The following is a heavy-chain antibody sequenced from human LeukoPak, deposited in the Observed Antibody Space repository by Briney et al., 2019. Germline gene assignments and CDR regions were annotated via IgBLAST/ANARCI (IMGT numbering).Heavy chain of an antibody. D-gene: IGHD2-15*01. CDR3: AKDVGGFQASNDY. CDR1: GFTFSRYG. CDR2: IRYDGSNK. Sequence: PGGSLRLSCVASGFTFSRYGMHWVRQAPGEGLEWVAFIRYDGSNKYYADSVKGRFTISRDNSKNTLYLQMNSLRAEDTAVYYCAKDVGGFQASNDYWGQGTLVTVSS. J-gene: IGHJ4*02. V-gene: IGHV3-30*02.